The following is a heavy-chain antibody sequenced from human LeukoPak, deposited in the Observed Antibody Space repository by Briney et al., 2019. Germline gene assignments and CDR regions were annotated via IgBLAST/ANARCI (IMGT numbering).Heavy chain of an antibody. V-gene: IGHV3-11*04. Sequence: GGSLRLSCAASGFTFSDYYMSWIRQAPGKGLEWVSYISSSGSTIYYADSVKGRFTISRDDAKNSLYLQMSSLRAEDTAVYYCARPRRDGYNYDFDFWGQGTLVTVSS. CDR2: ISSSGSTI. CDR1: GFTFSDYY. CDR3: ARPRRDGYNYDFDF. D-gene: IGHD5-24*01. J-gene: IGHJ4*02.